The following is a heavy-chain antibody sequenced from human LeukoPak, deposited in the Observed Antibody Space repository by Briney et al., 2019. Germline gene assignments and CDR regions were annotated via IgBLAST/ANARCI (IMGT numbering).Heavy chain of an antibody. CDR2: IYYSGST. CDR3: ARVEVPRDINDWYFDL. D-gene: IGHD2-15*01. V-gene: IGHV4-39*01. CDR1: GVSLSSSSYY. Sequence: SETLSLTCAVSGVSLSSSSYYGGWIRQPPGKGLGWIVCIYYSGSTSNNPSLKSRVTISVDTSKNQFSLKLGSVTAADTAVYYGARVEVPRDINDWYFDLWGRGTLVTVSS. J-gene: IGHJ2*01.